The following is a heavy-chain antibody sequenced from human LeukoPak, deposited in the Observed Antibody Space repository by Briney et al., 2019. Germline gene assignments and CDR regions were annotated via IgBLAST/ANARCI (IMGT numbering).Heavy chain of an antibody. CDR3: ARGARQSIVGAEHFDN. V-gene: IGHV4-59*01. CDR2: IYYSVST. D-gene: IGHD1-26*01. J-gene: IGHJ4*02. CDR1: GGSISSYY. Sequence: SETLSLTCTVSGGSISSYYWSWIRQPPGKGLEWIGYIYYSVSTNYSRSLKSRVTISIDTSKNQFSLKLSSVTAADTAVYYCARGARQSIVGAEHFDNWGQGTLVTVSS.